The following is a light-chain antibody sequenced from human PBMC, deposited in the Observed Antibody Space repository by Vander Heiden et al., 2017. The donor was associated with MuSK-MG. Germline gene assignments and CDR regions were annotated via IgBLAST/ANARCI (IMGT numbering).Light chain of an antibody. J-gene: IGKJ5*01. CDR3: QQSYSSPIT. CDR2: VAS. CDR1: QNISRF. Sequence: DIQLTQSPSSLSASVGDRVTITCRASQNISRFLNWYQQKPGKAPNLLISVASTLQSGVPSRFSGGGSGTDFTLTISSLQLEDSATYYCQQSYSSPITFGQGTRVEIK. V-gene: IGKV1-39*01.